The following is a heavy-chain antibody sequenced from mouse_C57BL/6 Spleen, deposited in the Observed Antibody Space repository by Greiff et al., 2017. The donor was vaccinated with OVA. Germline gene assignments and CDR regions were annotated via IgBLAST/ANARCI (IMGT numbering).Heavy chain of an antibody. J-gene: IGHJ2*01. CDR3: ARGGDYSNDGDFDY. CDR1: GYTFTSYW. CDR2: IDPSDSYT. D-gene: IGHD2-12*01. Sequence: QVQLQQPGAELVKPGASVKLSCKASGYTFTSYWMQWVKQRPGQGLEWIGEIDPSDSYTNYNQKFKGKATLTVDTSSSTAYMQLSSLTSEDSAVYYCARGGDYSNDGDFDYWGQGTTLTVSS. V-gene: IGHV1-50*01.